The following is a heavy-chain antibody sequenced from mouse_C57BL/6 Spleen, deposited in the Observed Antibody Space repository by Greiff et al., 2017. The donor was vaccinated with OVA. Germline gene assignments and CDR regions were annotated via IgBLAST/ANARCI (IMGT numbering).Heavy chain of an antibody. D-gene: IGHD2-2*01. CDR2: INPYNGGT. CDR1: GYTFTDYY. CDR3: ATIYYGYDGPYFDY. V-gene: IGHV1-19*01. J-gene: IGHJ2*01. Sequence: EVKLQQSGPVLVKPGASVKMSCKASGYTFTDYYMNWVKQSHGKSLEWIGVINPYNGGTSYNQKFKGKATLTVDKSSSTAYMELNSLTSEDSAVYYCATIYYGYDGPYFDYWGQGTTLTVSS.